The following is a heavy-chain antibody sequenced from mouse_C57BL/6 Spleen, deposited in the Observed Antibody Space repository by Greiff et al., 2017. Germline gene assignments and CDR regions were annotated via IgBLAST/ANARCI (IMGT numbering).Heavy chain of an antibody. Sequence: QVQLQQSDAELVKPGASVKISCKVSGYTFTDHTIHWMKQRPEQGLEWIGYIYPRDGSTKYNEKFKGKATLTADKSSSTAYMQLNSLTSEDSAVYFCAIITTVVAKDWYFDVWGTGTTVTVSS. D-gene: IGHD1-1*01. CDR2: IYPRDGST. V-gene: IGHV1-78*01. J-gene: IGHJ1*03. CDR1: GYTFTDHT. CDR3: AIITTVVAKDWYFDV.